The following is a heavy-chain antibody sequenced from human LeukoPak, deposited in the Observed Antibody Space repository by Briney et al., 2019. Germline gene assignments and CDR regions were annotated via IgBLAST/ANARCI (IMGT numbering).Heavy chain of an antibody. V-gene: IGHV4-59*08. CDR3: ARHYYDRSDSYSFDY. J-gene: IGHJ4*02. CDR2: IYYSGST. CDR1: GGSISSYY. Sequence: PSETLSLTCTVSGGSISSYYWSWIRQPPGKGLERIGYIYYSGSTNYNPSLKSRVTISEDTSVNQFSLKLSSVTAADTAVYYCARHYYDRSDSYSFDYWGQGTLVTVSS. D-gene: IGHD3-22*01.